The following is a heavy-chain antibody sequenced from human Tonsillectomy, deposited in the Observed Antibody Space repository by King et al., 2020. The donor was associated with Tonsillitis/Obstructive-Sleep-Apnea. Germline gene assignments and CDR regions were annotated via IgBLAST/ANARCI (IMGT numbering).Heavy chain of an antibody. CDR1: GFTFSDYY. V-gene: IGHV3-11*05. CDR2: ISISSSYT. CDR3: ARARAVAAPLDY. J-gene: IGHJ4*02. D-gene: IGHD6-19*01. Sequence: VQLVESGGGLVKPGGCLRLSCTASGFTFSDYYMSWIRQAPGKGLEWLSYISISSSYTNYTDSVKGRFTISRDNAKNSLYLQMNSLRAEDTAVHYCARARAVAAPLDYWGQGTLVTVSS.